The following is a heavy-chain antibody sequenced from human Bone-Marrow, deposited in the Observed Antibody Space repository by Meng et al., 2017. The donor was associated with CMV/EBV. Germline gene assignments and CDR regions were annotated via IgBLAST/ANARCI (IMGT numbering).Heavy chain of an antibody. CDR2: ISSSSSYI. CDR3: ASVVVPAAFNY. Sequence: GGSLRLSCAASGFTFSSYSMNWVRQAPGKGLEWVSSISSSSSYIYYADSVKGRFTIPRDNAKNSLYLQMNSLRAEDTAVYYCASVVVPAAFNYWGQGTLVAASS. J-gene: IGHJ4*02. V-gene: IGHV3-21*01. CDR1: GFTFSSYS. D-gene: IGHD2-2*01.